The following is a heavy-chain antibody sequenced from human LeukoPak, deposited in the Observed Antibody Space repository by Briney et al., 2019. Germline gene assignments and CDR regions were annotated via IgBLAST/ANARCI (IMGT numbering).Heavy chain of an antibody. D-gene: IGHD2-21*01. CDR3: ARDRAYPNDVFDI. CDR1: GFTFSSYA. V-gene: IGHV3-23*01. CDR2: ISGGAGIT. Sequence: GGSLRLSCAASGFTFSSYAMSWVRQAPGRGLEWVSAISGGAGITWYADTVKGRFTISRDTSKNTLFLQINSLRADDTAVYYCARDRAYPNDVFDIWGQGTMVTVSS. J-gene: IGHJ3*02.